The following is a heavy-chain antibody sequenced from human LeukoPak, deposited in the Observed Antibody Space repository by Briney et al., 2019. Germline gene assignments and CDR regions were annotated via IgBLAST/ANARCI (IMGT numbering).Heavy chain of an antibody. V-gene: IGHV1-18*01. CDR1: GYTFTSYG. J-gene: IGHJ3*02. CDR3: ARDGANGSGFFYSSNAFDM. Sequence: ASVKVSCKASGYTFTSYGISWVRQAPGQGPEWMGWISAETGYTNYAQKFQDRVTMTTDTSTSTAYMELRSLKSDDTAVYYCARDGANGSGFFYSSNAFDMWGQGTMVTVSS. CDR2: ISAETGYT. D-gene: IGHD3-22*01.